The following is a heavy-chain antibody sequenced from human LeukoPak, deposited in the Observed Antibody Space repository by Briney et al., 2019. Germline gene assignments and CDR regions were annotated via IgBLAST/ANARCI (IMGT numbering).Heavy chain of an antibody. D-gene: IGHD1-20*01. J-gene: IGHJ4*02. CDR1: GFTFTNAW. V-gene: IGHV3-15*07. Sequence: GGSLRLSCADSGFTFTNAWMNWVRQAPGKGLEWVGRIKSKADGETIDYAAPVKGRFTFSRDESKNMLYLQMNSLKSEDTAVYYCSTLTSRGLSDSWGQGTLVTVSS. CDR3: STLTSRGLSDS. CDR2: IKSKADGETI.